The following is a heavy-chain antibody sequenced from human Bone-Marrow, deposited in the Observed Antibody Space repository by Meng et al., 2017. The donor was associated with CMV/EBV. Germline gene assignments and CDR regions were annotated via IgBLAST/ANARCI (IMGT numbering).Heavy chain of an antibody. J-gene: IGHJ5*02. CDR2: IIPILGIA. CDR3: ARAIRGRNIVVVPAASP. V-gene: IGHV1-69*10. CDR1: GGTFSSYA. D-gene: IGHD2-2*01. Sequence: SVKVSCKASGGTFSSYAISWVRQAPGQGLEWMGGIIPILGIANYAQKFQGRVTITADKSTSTAYMELSSLRSEDTVVYYCARAIRGRNIVVVPAASPWGQGTLVTVSS.